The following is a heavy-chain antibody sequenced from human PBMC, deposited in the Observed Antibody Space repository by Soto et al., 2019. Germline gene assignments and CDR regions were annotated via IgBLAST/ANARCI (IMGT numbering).Heavy chain of an antibody. J-gene: IGHJ5*02. CDR3: TRRYNWNDYYFDP. D-gene: IGHD1-20*01. Sequence: PSVLLSVTCTVSCGHVRDQSYFCACQSKTPGKGLEWVGSSYYVWTSYFNPALKGRVTISVDTSTNQFSLRLTSVTAADTAVYYCTRRYNWNDYYFDPWGQGTPVTGSS. CDR1: CGHVRDQSYF. CDR2: SYYVWTS. V-gene: IGHV4-39*01.